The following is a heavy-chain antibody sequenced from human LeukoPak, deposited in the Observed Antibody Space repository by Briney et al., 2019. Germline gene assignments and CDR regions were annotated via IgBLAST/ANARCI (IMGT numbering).Heavy chain of an antibody. D-gene: IGHD3-10*01. CDR1: GGSISSYY. CDR2: IYYSGST. Sequence: PSETLSLTCTVSGGSISSYYWSWIRQPPGKGLEWIGYIYYSGSTNYNPSLKSRVTISVDTSKNQFSLKLSSVTAADTAVYYCARHVTLWFGELPSDYWGQGTLVTVSS. V-gene: IGHV4-59*08. J-gene: IGHJ4*02. CDR3: ARHVTLWFGELPSDY.